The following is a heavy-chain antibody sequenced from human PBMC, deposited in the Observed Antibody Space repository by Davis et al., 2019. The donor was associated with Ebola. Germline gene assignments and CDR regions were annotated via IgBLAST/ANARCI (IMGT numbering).Heavy chain of an antibody. CDR1: GFTFSSYS. Sequence: GESLKISCAASGFTFSSYSMNWVRQAPGKGLEWVSSISSSSYIYYADSVKGRFTISRDNAKNSLYLQMNSLRAEDTAVYYCASDYSSGWYFDYWGQGTLVTVSS. V-gene: IGHV3-21*01. J-gene: IGHJ4*02. CDR3: ASDYSSGWYFDY. D-gene: IGHD6-19*01. CDR2: ISSSSYI.